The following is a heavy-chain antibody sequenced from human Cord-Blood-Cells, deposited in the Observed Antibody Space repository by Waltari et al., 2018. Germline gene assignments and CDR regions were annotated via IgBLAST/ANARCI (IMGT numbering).Heavy chain of an antibody. V-gene: IGHV4-38-2*01. CDR3: ARWWRYYFDY. CDR2: IYHSGST. Sequence: QVQLQESGPGLVKPSETLSLTCAVSGYSISSGYYWGWIRQPPGKGLEWIGSIYHSGSTYYNPSLKSRVTISVDTSKNQFSLKLSSVTAADTAVYYCARWWRYYFDYWGQGTLVTVSS. CDR1: GYSISSGYY. D-gene: IGHD2-15*01. J-gene: IGHJ4*02.